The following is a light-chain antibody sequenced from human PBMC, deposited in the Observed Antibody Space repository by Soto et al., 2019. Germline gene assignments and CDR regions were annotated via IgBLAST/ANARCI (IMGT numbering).Light chain of an antibody. V-gene: IGKV3-15*01. CDR1: QCVSSN. CDR3: QQYNSYRA. J-gene: IGKJ1*01. Sequence: EIVMTQSPATLSVSPMEIATPSFRASQCVSSNLAWYQQNPGQAPRLLIYGASTRATGIPARFSGSGSGTEFTLTIRSLQTDDVATYYCQQYNSYRAFGQGTKVDIK. CDR2: GAS.